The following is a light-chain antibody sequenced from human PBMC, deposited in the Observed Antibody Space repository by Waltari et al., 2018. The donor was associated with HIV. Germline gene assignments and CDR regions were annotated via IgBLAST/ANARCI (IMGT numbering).Light chain of an antibody. CDR2: DVT. CDR3: CSYAGSSYV. Sequence: TQPRSVSGSPGQSVTISCTGTSSDVGAYNYVSWYQQHPGKAPKLMIYDVTKRPSVVPDRFSGSKSGNTASLTISGLQAEDEADYYCCSYAGSSYVFGTGTNVTVL. V-gene: IGLV2-11*01. J-gene: IGLJ1*01. CDR1: SSDVGAYNY.